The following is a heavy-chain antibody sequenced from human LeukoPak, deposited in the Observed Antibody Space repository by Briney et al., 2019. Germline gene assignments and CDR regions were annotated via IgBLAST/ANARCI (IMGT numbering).Heavy chain of an antibody. V-gene: IGHV3-21*01. CDR1: GFTFSSYS. Sequence: GGSLRLSCAASGFTFSSYSMNWVRQAPGKGLEWVSSISSSYIYYADSVKGRFTISRDNAKNSLYLQMNSLRAEDTAVYYCARDLWDAVTTTYFDYWGQGTLVTVSS. D-gene: IGHD4-17*01. J-gene: IGHJ4*02. CDR3: ARDLWDAVTTTYFDY. CDR2: ISSSYI.